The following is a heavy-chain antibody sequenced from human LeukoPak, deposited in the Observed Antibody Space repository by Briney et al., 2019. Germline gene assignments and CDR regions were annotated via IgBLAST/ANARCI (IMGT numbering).Heavy chain of an antibody. Sequence: SETLSLTCTVSGGSISSSDYCWGWIRQPPGKGLEWIGSIYYSGSTYYNPSLKSRVTISVDTSKNQFSLKLSSVTAADTAVYYCATEGYSSSWSLPGNWFDPWGQGTLVTVSS. V-gene: IGHV4-39*07. D-gene: IGHD6-13*01. CDR3: ATEGYSSSWSLPGNWFDP. J-gene: IGHJ5*02. CDR2: IYYSGST. CDR1: GGSISSSDYC.